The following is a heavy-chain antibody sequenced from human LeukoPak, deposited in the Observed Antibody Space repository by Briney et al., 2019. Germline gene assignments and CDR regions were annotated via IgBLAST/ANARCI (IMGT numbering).Heavy chain of an antibody. CDR1: GYTFTDYY. Sequence: GASVKVSCKASGYTFTDYYMHWVRQAPGQGLEWLGWINPNNGNTNYAQKFQGRVTMTRDTSITTAYMELSGLRSDDTAVYSCAREMDSSEAFDIWGPGTMVTVSS. D-gene: IGHD6-13*01. CDR2: INPNNGNT. J-gene: IGHJ3*02. V-gene: IGHV1-2*02. CDR3: AREMDSSEAFDI.